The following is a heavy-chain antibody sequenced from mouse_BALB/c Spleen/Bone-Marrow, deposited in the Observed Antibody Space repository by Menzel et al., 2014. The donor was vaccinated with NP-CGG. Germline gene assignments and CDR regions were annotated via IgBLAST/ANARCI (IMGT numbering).Heavy chain of an antibody. J-gene: IGHJ4*01. D-gene: IGHD1-2*01. CDR3: ARGVYGYVKYAMDY. CDR1: GFTFSSFG. CDR2: ISGGSSTI. Sequence: EVKLMESGGGLVQPGGSRKLSCAASGFTFSSFGMHWVRQAPEKGLEWVAYISGGSSTIYYADTVKGRFTISRDNPKNTLFLQMTSLRSEDTAMYYCARGVYGYVKYAMDYWGQGTSVTVSS. V-gene: IGHV5-17*02.